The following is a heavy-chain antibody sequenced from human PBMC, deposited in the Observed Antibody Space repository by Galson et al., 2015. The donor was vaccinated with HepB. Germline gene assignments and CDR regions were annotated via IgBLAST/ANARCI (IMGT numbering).Heavy chain of an antibody. V-gene: IGHV3-21*01. J-gene: IGHJ4*02. D-gene: IGHD5-24*01. CDR1: GFTFSSYS. CDR3: ASRGDGYNKTDY. CDR2: ISSSSSYI. Sequence: SLRLSCAASGFTFSSYSMNWVRQAPGMGLEWVSSISSSSSYIYYADSVKGRFTISRDNAKNSLYLQMNSLRAEDTAVYYCASRGDGYNKTDYWGQGTLVTVSS.